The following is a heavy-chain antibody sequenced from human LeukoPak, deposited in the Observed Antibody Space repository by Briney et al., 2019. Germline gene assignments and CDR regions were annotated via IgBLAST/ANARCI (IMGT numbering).Heavy chain of an antibody. CDR1: AFTFSDYS. Sequence: GGSLRLSCAASAFTFSDYSMNWVRQAPGKGLEWISYISGRSSTIYYADSVKGRFTISRDNAKNSMYLQMNSLRAEDTAVYYCARDRIKSGSYYFDYWGQGTLVTVSS. CDR2: ISGRSSTI. V-gene: IGHV3-48*01. D-gene: IGHD1-26*01. J-gene: IGHJ4*02. CDR3: ARDRIKSGSYYFDY.